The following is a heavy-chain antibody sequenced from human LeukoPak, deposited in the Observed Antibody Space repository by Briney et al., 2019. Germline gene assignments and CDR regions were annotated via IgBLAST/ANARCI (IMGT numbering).Heavy chain of an antibody. J-gene: IGHJ4*02. CDR1: GGSFSGYY. Sequence: SETLSLTCAVYGGSFSGYYWSWIRQPPGKGLEWIGEINHSGSTNYNPSLKSRVTISVDTSKNQFSLKLSSVTAADTAVCYCARVSGYDWESFYDYWGQGTLVTVSS. D-gene: IGHD5-12*01. CDR2: INHSGST. V-gene: IGHV4-34*01. CDR3: ARVSGYDWESFYDY.